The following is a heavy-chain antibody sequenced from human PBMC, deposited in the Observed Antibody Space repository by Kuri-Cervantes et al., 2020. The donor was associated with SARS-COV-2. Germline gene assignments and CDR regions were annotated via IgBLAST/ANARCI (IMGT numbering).Heavy chain of an antibody. CDR2: IYYSGST. V-gene: IGHV4-59*01. CDR3: ARDPNANHNNWFDP. Sequence: SETLSLTCTVSGGSISNYYWSWIRQPPGKGLEWIGYIYYSGSTNYNPSLKSRVTISVDTSKNQFSLKLSSVTAADTAVYYCARDPNANHNNWFDPWGQGTLVTVSS. CDR1: GGSISNYY. J-gene: IGHJ5*02. D-gene: IGHD4/OR15-4a*01.